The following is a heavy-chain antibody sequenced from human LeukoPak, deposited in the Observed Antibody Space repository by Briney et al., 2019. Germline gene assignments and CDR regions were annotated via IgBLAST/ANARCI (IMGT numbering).Heavy chain of an antibody. J-gene: IGHJ5*02. D-gene: IGHD6-19*01. CDR3: ARLPLGGWYRPRGWFDP. CDR2: IYHSGST. V-gene: IGHV4-38-2*01. CDR1: GYSISSGYY. Sequence: SETLSLTCAVSGYSISSGYYWGWIRQPPGKGLEWIGSIYHSGSTYYNPSLKSRVTISVDTSKNQFSLELSSVTAADTAVYYCARLPLGGWYRPRGWFDPWGQGTLVTVSS.